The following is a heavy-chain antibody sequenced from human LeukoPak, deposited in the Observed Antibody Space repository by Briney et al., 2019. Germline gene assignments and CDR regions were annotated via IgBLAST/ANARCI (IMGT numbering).Heavy chain of an antibody. D-gene: IGHD4-23*01. CDR2: IYYSGST. J-gene: IGHJ4*02. CDR3: ARVVYGGNSLEYYFDY. CDR1: GGSISSGGYY. V-gene: IGHV4-31*03. Sequence: SETLSLTCTVSGGSISSGGYYWSWIRQHPGKGLEWIGYIYYSGSTYYNPSLKSRVTISVDTSKNQFSLKLSSVTAADTAVYYCARVVYGGNSLEYYFDYWGQGTLVTVSS.